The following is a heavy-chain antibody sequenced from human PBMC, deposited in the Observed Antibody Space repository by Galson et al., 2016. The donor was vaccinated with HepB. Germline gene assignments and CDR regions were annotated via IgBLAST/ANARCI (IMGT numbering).Heavy chain of an antibody. D-gene: IGHD3-16*01. V-gene: IGHV3-21*01. J-gene: IGHJ4*02. CDR3: ARVYDYVWVGGHFDN. CDR2: ISSGSRPI. CDR1: GFTFSRYG. Sequence: SLRLSCAASGFTFSRYGMNWVRQAPGKGLQWVSSISSGSRPISYAASLQGRFSISRDDAKNTVYLQMDSLRAEDTAVYYCARVYDYVWVGGHFDNWGQGTLVTVSS.